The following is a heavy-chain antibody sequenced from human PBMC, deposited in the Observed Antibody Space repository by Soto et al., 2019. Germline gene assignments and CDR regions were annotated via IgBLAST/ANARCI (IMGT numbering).Heavy chain of an antibody. CDR1: GFSPSTSGVG. CDR2: IYWNDDK. D-gene: IGHD6-13*01. CDR3: AHDFGTAAAGMPHFDY. J-gene: IGHJ4*02. Sequence: GSGPTLVNPTQTLTLTCTFSGFSPSTSGVGVGWIRQPPGKALEWLALIYWNDDKRYSPSLKSRLTITKDTSKNQVVLTMTNMDPVDTATYYCAHDFGTAAAGMPHFDYWGQGTLVTVSS. V-gene: IGHV2-5*01.